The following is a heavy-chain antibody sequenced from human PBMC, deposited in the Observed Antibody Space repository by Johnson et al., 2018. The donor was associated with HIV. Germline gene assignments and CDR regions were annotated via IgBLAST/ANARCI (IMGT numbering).Heavy chain of an antibody. CDR1: GFSVSSKY. CDR3: AREAQTHAFDI. Sequence: VQLVESGGGLIQLGGSLRLSCAASGFSVSSKYMSWVRQAPGKGLEWVSALYRSGSTYYVDSVKGRFTISRDNSKNTLHLQMNSLRAGDTAVYYYAREAQTHAFDIWGQGTMVTVSS. J-gene: IGHJ3*02. CDR2: LYRSGST. D-gene: IGHD4-23*01. V-gene: IGHV3-53*01.